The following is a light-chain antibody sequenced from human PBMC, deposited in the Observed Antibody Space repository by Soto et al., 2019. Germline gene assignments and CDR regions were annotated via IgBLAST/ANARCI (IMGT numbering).Light chain of an antibody. V-gene: IGKV3D-20*02. Sequence: PGDIATLSCRSSQSAYSSYLSWYQQKPGQAPRLLIYGASNRATGIPDRFSGSGSGTDFTLTISRLEPEDFAVYYCQQRSNWPPITFGQGTRLEIK. CDR3: QQRSNWPPIT. CDR2: GAS. J-gene: IGKJ5*01. CDR1: QSAYSSY.